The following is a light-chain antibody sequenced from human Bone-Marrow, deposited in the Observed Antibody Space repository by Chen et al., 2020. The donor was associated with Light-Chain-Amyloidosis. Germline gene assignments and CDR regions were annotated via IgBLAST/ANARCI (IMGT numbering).Light chain of an antibody. V-gene: IGKV3-20*01. CDR2: GSS. Sequence: EIVLTQSLGTLSLSPGEGANLSCRASQTISSNYLTWYQQKFGQAPRLLIYGSSSRATGIPDRFTGSGSGTDFTLTINRLEPEDLSMYYFQQYGTSPLTFGGGTKVEIK. J-gene: IGKJ4*01. CDR1: QTISSNY. CDR3: QQYGTSPLT.